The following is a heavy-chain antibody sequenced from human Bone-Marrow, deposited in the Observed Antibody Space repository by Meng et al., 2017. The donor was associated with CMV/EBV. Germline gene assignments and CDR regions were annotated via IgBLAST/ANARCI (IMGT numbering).Heavy chain of an antibody. J-gene: IGHJ4*02. D-gene: IGHD7-27*01. CDR2: INHRGST. V-gene: IGHV4-38-2*02. CDR1: GYSISSGYY. Sequence: SETLSLTCTVSGYSISSGYYWGWIRQPPGKGLEWIGEINHRGSTNYNPSLKSRITISVDTSKNQFSLKLSSVTAADTAVYYCARASEETGFDYWGQGTLVTVSS. CDR3: ARASEETGFDY.